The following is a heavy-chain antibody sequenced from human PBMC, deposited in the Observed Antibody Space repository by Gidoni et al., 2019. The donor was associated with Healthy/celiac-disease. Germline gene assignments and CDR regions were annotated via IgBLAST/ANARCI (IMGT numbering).Heavy chain of an antibody. V-gene: IGHV4-39*07. D-gene: IGHD6-13*01. Sequence: QLQLQESGPGLVTPSETLSLTCTVSGGSISLSSYYWGWIRQPPGKGLEWIGSIYYSGGTYYNPSLKSRVTISVDTSKNQFSLKLSSVTAADTAVYYCARDLNSSSWLGYWGQGTLVTVSS. CDR1: GGSISLSSYY. CDR3: ARDLNSSSWLGY. CDR2: IYYSGGT. J-gene: IGHJ4*02.